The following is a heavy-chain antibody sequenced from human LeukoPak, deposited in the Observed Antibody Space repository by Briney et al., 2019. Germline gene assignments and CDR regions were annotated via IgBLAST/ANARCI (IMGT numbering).Heavy chain of an antibody. Sequence: PGGSLRLSCAASGFTFSTYWMHWVRQAPGKGLVWVSRINSDGSGTTYADSVKGRFTISRDNAKNTPYLQMNSLRAEDTAVYYCTRTEGAAARMYWGQGTLVTVSS. V-gene: IGHV3-74*01. CDR3: TRTEGAAARMY. CDR2: INSDGSGT. CDR1: GFTFSTYW. J-gene: IGHJ4*02. D-gene: IGHD6-13*01.